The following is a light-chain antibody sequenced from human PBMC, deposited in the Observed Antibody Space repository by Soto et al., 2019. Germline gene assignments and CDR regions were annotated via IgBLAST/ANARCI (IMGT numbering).Light chain of an antibody. V-gene: IGKV3D-20*02. CDR2: DAS. CDR3: QQYNNWPPIT. Sequence: EIVLTQSPGTLSLSPGERATLSCRASQSVSSSFLAWYQQKVGQAPRLLIYDASSRATGIPDRFSGSGSGTEFTLTISSLQSEDFALYYCQQYNNWPPITFGQGTRLEIK. CDR1: QSVSSSF. J-gene: IGKJ5*01.